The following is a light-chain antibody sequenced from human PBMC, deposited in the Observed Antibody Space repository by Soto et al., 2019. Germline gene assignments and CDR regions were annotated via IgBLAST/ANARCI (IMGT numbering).Light chain of an antibody. V-gene: IGLV2-14*02. CDR3: SSYTSGPTVL. Sequence: QSALTQPASVSGSPGQSITISCTGTNSDVGGYPLVSWYQQHPDKAPKLIIYQDTKRPSGVSPRFSGSKSGNTASLTISGLQAEVEADFYFSSYTSGPTVLFGGGTKVTVL. CDR2: QDT. J-gene: IGLJ6*01. CDR1: NSDVGGYPL.